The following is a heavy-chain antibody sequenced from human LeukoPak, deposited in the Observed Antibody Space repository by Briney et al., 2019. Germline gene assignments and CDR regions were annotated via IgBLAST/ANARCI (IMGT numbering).Heavy chain of an antibody. Sequence: SETLSLTCTVSGGSVNSYYWSWIRQPPGKGLEWLGYIDYSGNTNYSPSLQSRLTISVDTSKNQFSLKLSSVTAADTAVYYCARVTGIAADLDVWGKGTTVTVSS. CDR2: IDYSGNT. V-gene: IGHV4-59*02. CDR3: ARVTGIAADLDV. D-gene: IGHD6-13*01. CDR1: GGSVNSYY. J-gene: IGHJ6*04.